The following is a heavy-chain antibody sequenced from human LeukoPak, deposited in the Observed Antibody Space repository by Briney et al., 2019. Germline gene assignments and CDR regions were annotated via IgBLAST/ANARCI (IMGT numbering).Heavy chain of an antibody. CDR1: GFTFSSYE. V-gene: IGHV3-48*03. J-gene: IGHJ4*02. CDR3: ARGRYCSGGTCYFDY. CDR2: IYPSSNNI. D-gene: IGHD2-15*01. Sequence: GGSLRLSCVASGFTFSSYEMNWVRQAPGKGLEWVSYIYPSSNNIYYAESVKGRFTISRDNAKNSLYLQMNSLRAEDTAVYYRARGRYCSGGTCYFDYWGQGTLVTVSS.